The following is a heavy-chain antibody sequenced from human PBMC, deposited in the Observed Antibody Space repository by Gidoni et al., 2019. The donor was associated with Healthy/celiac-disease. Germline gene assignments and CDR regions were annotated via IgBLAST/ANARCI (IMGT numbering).Heavy chain of an antibody. Sequence: QVQLQQWGAGLFKPSETLYLTCAVYRGTFMGYYWRWIRQPPGKGLGWIGEINHSGSTNYNPSLKSRVTISVATSKNPFSLKLSSVTAADTAVYYCARERIAARRSEAKLHWYFDLGGRGTLVTVSS. CDR1: RGTFMGYY. CDR3: ARERIAARRSEAKLHWYFDL. V-gene: IGHV4-34*01. J-gene: IGHJ2*01. CDR2: INHSGST. D-gene: IGHD6-6*01.